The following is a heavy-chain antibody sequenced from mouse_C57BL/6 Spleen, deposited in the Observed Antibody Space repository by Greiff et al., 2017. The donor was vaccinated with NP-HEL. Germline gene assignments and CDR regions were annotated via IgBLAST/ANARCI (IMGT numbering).Heavy chain of an antibody. Sequence: DVKLQESGPGLVKPSQSLSLTCSVTGYSITSGYYWNWIRQFPGNKLEWMGYISYDGSNKYNPSLKNRISITRDTSKNQFFLKLNSVTTEDTATYYCARDAEPLAMDYWGQGTSVTVSS. CDR3: ARDAEPLAMDY. J-gene: IGHJ4*01. CDR1: GYSITSGYY. CDR2: ISYDGSN. V-gene: IGHV3-6*01.